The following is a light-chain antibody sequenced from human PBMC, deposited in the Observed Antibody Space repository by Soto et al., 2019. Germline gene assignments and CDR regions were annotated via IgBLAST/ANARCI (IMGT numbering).Light chain of an antibody. Sequence: DIVMTQSPDSLAVSLGERATINCKSSQNLLYNLNNKDYLAWYQQKPGQPPKLLISWASTRESGVPDRFSGSGSGTDFTLTISSLQAEDVAVYYCQHYYSSPVTFGQGTKVEIK. CDR3: QHYYSSPVT. CDR2: WAS. V-gene: IGKV4-1*01. CDR1: QNLLYNLNNKDY. J-gene: IGKJ1*01.